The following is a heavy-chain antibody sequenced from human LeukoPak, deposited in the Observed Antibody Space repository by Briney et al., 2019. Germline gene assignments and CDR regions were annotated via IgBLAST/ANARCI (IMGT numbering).Heavy chain of an antibody. Sequence: GGSLRLFCAASGFTFSSYAMSCVRQARGKGREWVSAISGSGGSTYYADSVKGRFTISRDNSKKTLYVQMNSLRAEDTAVYYCAKEGAAAYYWGQGTLVTVSS. CDR2: ISGSGGST. D-gene: IGHD6-13*01. V-gene: IGHV3-23*01. J-gene: IGHJ4*02. CDR1: GFTFSSYA. CDR3: AKEGAAAYY.